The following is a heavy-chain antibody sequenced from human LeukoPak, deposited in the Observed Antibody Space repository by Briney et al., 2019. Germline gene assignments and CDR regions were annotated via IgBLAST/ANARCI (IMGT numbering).Heavy chain of an antibody. V-gene: IGHV3-21*04. CDR3: AREFSYYDSSGYFGY. D-gene: IGHD3-22*01. CDR1: GFTFSSYS. CDR2: ISSSGSTI. J-gene: IGHJ4*02. Sequence: PGGSLRLSCAASGFTFSSYSMNWVRQAPGKGLEWVSSISSSGSTIYYADSVKGRFTISRDNAKNSLYLQMNSLRAEDTAVYYCAREFSYYDSSGYFGYWGQGTLVTVSS.